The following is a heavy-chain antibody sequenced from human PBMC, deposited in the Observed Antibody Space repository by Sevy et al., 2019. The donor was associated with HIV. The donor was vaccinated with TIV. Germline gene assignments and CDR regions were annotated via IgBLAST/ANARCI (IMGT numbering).Heavy chain of an antibody. CDR2: IKSKTDGGTG. CDR3: TTGDPYNRYGYMRPYFFDY. CDR1: GFTITNTW. V-gene: IGHV3-15*01. Sequence: GGSLRLSCAASGFTITNTWMSWVRQAPGKGLEWVGRIKSKTDGGTGDYAAPVKGRFSISRDDSKNTLYLQMNSLKTEDTAVYYCTTGDPYNRYGYMRPYFFDYWGQGTLVTVSS. D-gene: IGHD5-18*01. J-gene: IGHJ4*02.